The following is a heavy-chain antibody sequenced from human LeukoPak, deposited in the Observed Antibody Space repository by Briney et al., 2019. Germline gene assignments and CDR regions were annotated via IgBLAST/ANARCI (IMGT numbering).Heavy chain of an antibody. V-gene: IGHV1-18*01. CDR2: ISAYNGNT. CDR1: GYNFISYG. CDR3: ARASVAVAGTRYFDL. Sequence: ASVKVSRKASGYNFISYGISWVRQAPGQGLEWMGWISAYNGNTNYAQKLQGRVTMTTDTSTSTAYMELRSLRSDDTAVYYCARASVAVAGTRYFDLWGRGTLVTVSS. J-gene: IGHJ2*01. D-gene: IGHD6-19*01.